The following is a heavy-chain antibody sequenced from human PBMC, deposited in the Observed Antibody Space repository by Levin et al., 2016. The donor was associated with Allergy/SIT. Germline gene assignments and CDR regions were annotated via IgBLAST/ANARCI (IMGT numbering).Heavy chain of an antibody. J-gene: IGHJ6*02. CDR1: GYTFTGYY. V-gene: IGHV1-2*02. CDR3: ASDPTVGAKGNGMDV. Sequence: ASVKVSCKASGYTFTGYYMHWVRQAPGQGLEWMGWINPNSGGTNYAQKFQGRVTMTRDTSISTAYMELRSLRSDDTAVYYCASDPTVGAKGNGMDVWGQGTTVTVSS. D-gene: IGHD1-26*01. CDR2: INPNSGGT.